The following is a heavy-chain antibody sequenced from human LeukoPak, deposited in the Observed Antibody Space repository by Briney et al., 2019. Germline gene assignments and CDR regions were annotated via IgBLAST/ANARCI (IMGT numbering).Heavy chain of an antibody. V-gene: IGHV4-34*01. J-gene: IGHJ6*02. CDR1: GGSFSGYY. CDR3: ASRSTMDV. CDR2: INHSGST. Sequence: SETLSLTCAVYGGSFSGYYWSWIRQPPGKGLEWIGEINHSGSTNYNPSLKSRVTISVDTSKNQFSLRLSSVTAADTAVYYCASRSTMDVWGLGTPVTVPS.